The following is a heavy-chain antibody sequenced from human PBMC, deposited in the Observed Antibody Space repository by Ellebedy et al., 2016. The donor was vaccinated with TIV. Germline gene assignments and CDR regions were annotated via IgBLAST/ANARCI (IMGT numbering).Heavy chain of an antibody. CDR1: GGFVNSSRHY. J-gene: IGHJ4*02. D-gene: IGHD3-9*01. CDR2: VYYSGSP. V-gene: IGHV4-39*01. Sequence: MPSETLSLTCDLSGGFVNSSRHYCAWIRQPPGKGLEWIGSVYYSGSPYYNPSFKLRVTLSADTSKNPFSLNLRTVTAADTAVYYCARIDSWQPIDDWGQGILVTISS. CDR3: ARIDSWQPIDD.